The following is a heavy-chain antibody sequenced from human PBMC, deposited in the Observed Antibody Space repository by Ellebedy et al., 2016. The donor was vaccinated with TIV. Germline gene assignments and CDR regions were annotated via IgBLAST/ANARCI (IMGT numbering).Heavy chain of an antibody. CDR1: GFTFDNAW. CDR2: IQSKTDGGTT. J-gene: IGHJ4*02. CDR3: TTDCSGGTCYEGNMDY. D-gene: IGHD2-15*01. V-gene: IGHV3-15*01. Sequence: GESLKISCAASGFTFDNAWMSWVRQAPGKGLEWVVRIQSKTDGGTTDYAAPVKGRFTISRDDSKNTLYLQMNSLKTEDTAVYYCTTDCSGGTCYEGNMDYWGQGTLVTVSS.